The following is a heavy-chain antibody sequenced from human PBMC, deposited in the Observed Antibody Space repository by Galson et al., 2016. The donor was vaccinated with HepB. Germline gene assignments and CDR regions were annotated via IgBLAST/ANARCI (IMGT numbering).Heavy chain of an antibody. Sequence: SLRLSCAVSGFTFKKDWMSWVRQAPGKGLEWVANIKPDGREACYVDSVKGRFTVSRDNAKNSLYLQMNSLRVEDTAVYYCARGTWTREAWGQGTLVTVPS. CDR1: GFTFKKDW. D-gene: IGHD3/OR15-3a*01. CDR3: ARGTWTREA. J-gene: IGHJ5*02. CDR2: IKPDGREA. V-gene: IGHV3-7*03.